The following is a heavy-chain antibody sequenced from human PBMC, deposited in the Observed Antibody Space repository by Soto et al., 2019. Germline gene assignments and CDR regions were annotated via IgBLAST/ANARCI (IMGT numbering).Heavy chain of an antibody. J-gene: IGHJ6*03. D-gene: IGHD6-13*01. V-gene: IGHV3-9*01. CDR2: ISWNSGSI. Sequence: GGSLRLSCAASGFTFDDYAMHWVRQAPGKGLEWVSGISWNSGSIGYADSVKGRFTISRDNAKNSLYLQMNSLRAEDTALYYCAKDGGSSWYSDYYYYYMDVWGKGTTVTVSS. CDR1: GFTFDDYA. CDR3: AKDGGSSWYSDYYYYYMDV.